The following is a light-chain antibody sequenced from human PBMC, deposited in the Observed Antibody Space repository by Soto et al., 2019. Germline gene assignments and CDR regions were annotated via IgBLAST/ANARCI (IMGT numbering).Light chain of an antibody. CDR1: TLGDKY. CDR3: QAWDSSTAPYV. J-gene: IGLJ1*01. Sequence: SYELTQPPSVSVSPGQTASITCSGDTLGDKYACWYQQKPGQSPVLVIYQDSKRPSGIPERFSGSNSGNTATLTISGTQAMDEADYYCQAWDSSTAPYVFGTGTKLTVL. V-gene: IGLV3-1*01. CDR2: QDS.